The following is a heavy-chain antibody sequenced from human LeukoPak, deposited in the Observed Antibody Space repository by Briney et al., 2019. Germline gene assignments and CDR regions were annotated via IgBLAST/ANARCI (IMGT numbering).Heavy chain of an antibody. Sequence: SETLSLTCTVSGGSISSSSYYWGWIRQPPGKGLEWIGSIYYSGSTYYNPSLKSRVTISVDTSKDQFSLKLSSVTAADTAVYYCARGPFYFDYWGQGTLVTVSS. CDR3: ARGPFYFDY. CDR2: IYYSGST. V-gene: IGHV4-39*07. J-gene: IGHJ4*02. CDR1: GGSISSSSYY.